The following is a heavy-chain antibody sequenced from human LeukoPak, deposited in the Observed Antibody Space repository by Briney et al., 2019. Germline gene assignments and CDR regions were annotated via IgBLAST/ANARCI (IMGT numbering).Heavy chain of an antibody. J-gene: IGHJ4*02. CDR3: ATYLSRYAFDY. CDR2: IFTSGST. Sequence: SETLSLTCTVPGGSISNYYWSWIRQPAGKGLEWIGRIFTSGSTNYNPSLKSRITMSVDTSKNQFSLKLNSVTAADTAVYYCATYLSRYAFDYWGQESLVTVSS. V-gene: IGHV4-4*07. CDR1: GGSISNYY. D-gene: IGHD1-1*01.